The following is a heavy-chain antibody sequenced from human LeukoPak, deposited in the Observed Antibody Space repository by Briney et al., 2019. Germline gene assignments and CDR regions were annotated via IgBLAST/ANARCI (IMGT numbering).Heavy chain of an antibody. J-gene: IGHJ4*02. D-gene: IGHD4-23*01. CDR3: ARGLDYYCGNSGWGFYFDY. CDR1: GFTFDDYG. V-gene: IGHV3-20*04. CDR2: IKWNGGST. Sequence: GGSLRLSCAASGFTFDDYGMSWVRHAPGKGPEWVSAIKWNGGSTGYADSVKGRFAISRDNAKNSLYLQMNSLRAEDTALYYCARGLDYYCGNSGWGFYFDYWGQGTLVTVSS.